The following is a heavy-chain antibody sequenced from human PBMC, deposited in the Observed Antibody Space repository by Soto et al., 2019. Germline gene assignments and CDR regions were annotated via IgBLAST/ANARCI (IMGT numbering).Heavy chain of an antibody. J-gene: IGHJ3*02. Sequence: SETLSLTCAVSREYFSTYFWHWIRQSPGKGLEWIGEINHTGRSNYNPSLRSRVTMSIDMSRNQFSLKLTSVTAADTAVYYCARSGSSDWQVDFDIWGQGTMVTVSS. V-gene: IGHV4-34*01. CDR2: INHTGRS. D-gene: IGHD6-19*01. CDR1: REYFSTYF. CDR3: ARSGSSDWQVDFDI.